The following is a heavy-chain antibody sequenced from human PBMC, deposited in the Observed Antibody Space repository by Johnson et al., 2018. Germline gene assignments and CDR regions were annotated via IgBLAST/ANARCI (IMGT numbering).Heavy chain of an antibody. J-gene: IGHJ6*02. CDR3: ARGKVGINYYYGMDG. D-gene: IGHD2-21*01. CDR2: ISYDGSNK. Sequence: QVQLQESGGGVVQPGRSLRLSCAASGFTFSSYGMHWVRQAPGKGLEWVAVISYDGSNKYYADSVKGRFTISRDNSKNTLYLQMNSLGVEDTAVYYLARGKVGINYYYGMDGWGQGTTVTVSS. V-gene: IGHV3-30*03. CDR1: GFTFSSYG.